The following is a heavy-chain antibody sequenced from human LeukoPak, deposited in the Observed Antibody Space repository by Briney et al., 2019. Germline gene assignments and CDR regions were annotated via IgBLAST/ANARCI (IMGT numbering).Heavy chain of an antibody. V-gene: IGHV3-23*01. D-gene: IGHD3-9*01. CDR3: AKGGAYDLLTGSDFDH. CDR1: GFSFSSHA. CDR2: ISGSGGSS. Sequence: GGSLRLSCAASGFSFSSHAMSWVRQAPGKGLEWVSSISGSGGSSAYADSVKGRFTISRGSSKNTLYLQMNSLRAEDTAVHYCAKGGAYDLLTGSDFDHWGQGTLVTVSS. J-gene: IGHJ4*02.